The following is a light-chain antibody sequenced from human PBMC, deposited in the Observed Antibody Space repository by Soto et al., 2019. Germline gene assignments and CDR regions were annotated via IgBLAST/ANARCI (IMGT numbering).Light chain of an antibody. V-gene: IGKV3-15*01. CDR3: QQYNDWPLT. J-gene: IGKJ4*01. CDR2: GAS. Sequence: ETVMTQSPAALSVSPGERATLSCRASQSVKSNLAWYQQKPGQAPRLLLYGASTRATGIPARFSGSASGTEFTLTISSLQSEDSAVYYCQQYNDWPLTFGGGTKVEIK. CDR1: QSVKSN.